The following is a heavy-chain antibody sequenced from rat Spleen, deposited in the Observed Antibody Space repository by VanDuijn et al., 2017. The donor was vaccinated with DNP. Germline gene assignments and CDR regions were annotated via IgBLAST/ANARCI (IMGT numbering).Heavy chain of an antibody. CDR3: AKNSGYYFDY. V-gene: IGHV5-46*01. CDR2: ITPSGGST. CDR1: GFTFSRFP. D-gene: IGHD4-3*01. Sequence: EVQLVESGGGLVQPGRSMKLSCAASGFTFSRFPMAWVRQIPTKGLEWVASITPSGGSTSYLDSMKGRFTISRDNAKSSLYLQMNSLKSEDTATYYCAKNSGYYFDYWGQGVMVTVSS. J-gene: IGHJ2*01.